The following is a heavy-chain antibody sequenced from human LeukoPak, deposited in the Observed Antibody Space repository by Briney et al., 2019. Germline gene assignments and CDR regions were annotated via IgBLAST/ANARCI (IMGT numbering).Heavy chain of an antibody. CDR2: MFDGGTT. Sequence: GGSLRLSCAASGFTVTSHYMAWVRQTPGKGLEWLSIMFDGGTTYYADSVNGRASIPRDTSTNSLYLQMNSLKDDDTAVYYCARAHGTKRYYFDDWGQGTHVTVSS. J-gene: IGHJ4*02. CDR1: GFTVTSHY. CDR3: ARAHGTKRYYFDD. V-gene: IGHV3-66*01. D-gene: IGHD1-26*01.